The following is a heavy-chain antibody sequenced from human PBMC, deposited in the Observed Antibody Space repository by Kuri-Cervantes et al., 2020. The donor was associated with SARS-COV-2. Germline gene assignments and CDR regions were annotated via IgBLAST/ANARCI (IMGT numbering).Heavy chain of an antibody. CDR1: GFTFSNYD. CDR3: AKEMGATKYFQH. D-gene: IGHD1-26*01. CDR2: ISSSSRTM. Sequence: GGSLRLSCAASGFTFSNYDMNWVRQAPGKGLEWVSYISSSSRTMYNADSVKGRFTISRDNAKNSLYLQMNSLRDEDTAVYYCAKEMGATKYFQHWGQGTLVTVSS. J-gene: IGHJ1*01. V-gene: IGHV3-48*02.